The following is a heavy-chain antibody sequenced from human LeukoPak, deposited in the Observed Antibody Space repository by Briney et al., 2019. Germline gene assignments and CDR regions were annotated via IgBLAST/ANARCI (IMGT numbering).Heavy chain of an antibody. D-gene: IGHD1-1*01. CDR2: ISYDGSTK. Sequence: GGSLRLSCAASGFIFSSHGLHWVRQAPGKGLEWVSLISYDGSTKYYGESVKGRFTISRDNSKNTLYLQMNSLRAEDTAVYCCARTRVRGASWDALDIWGQGTTVTVS. CDR3: ARTRVRGASWDALDI. V-gene: IGHV3-30*03. J-gene: IGHJ3*02. CDR1: GFIFSSHG.